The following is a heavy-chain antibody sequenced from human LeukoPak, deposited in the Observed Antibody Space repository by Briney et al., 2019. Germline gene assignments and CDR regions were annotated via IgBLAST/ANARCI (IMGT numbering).Heavy chain of an antibody. CDR2: INHSGST. CDR3: ARETDYATRSNWFDP. J-gene: IGHJ5*02. CDR1: GGSFSGYY. V-gene: IGHV4-34*01. Sequence: SETLSLTCAVYGGSFSGYYWSWIRQPPGKGLEWIGEINHSGSTNYNPSLKSRVTISVDTSKNQFSLKLSSVTAADTAVYYCARETDYATRSNWFDPWGQGTLVTVSS. D-gene: IGHD4-17*01.